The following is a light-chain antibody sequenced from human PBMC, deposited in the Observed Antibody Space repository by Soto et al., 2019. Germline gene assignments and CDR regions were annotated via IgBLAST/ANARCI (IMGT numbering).Light chain of an antibody. CDR2: RNN. Sequence: QSVLTQPPSASGTPGQRVTISCAGSSSNIGGNDVYWYQQLPGTAPKLLIYRNNQRPSGVPDRVSGSKSGTSASLAISGLRSEDEADYYCAARDDSLSGVVFGGGTKLTVL. CDR1: SSNIGGND. V-gene: IGLV1-47*01. J-gene: IGLJ2*01. CDR3: AARDDSLSGVV.